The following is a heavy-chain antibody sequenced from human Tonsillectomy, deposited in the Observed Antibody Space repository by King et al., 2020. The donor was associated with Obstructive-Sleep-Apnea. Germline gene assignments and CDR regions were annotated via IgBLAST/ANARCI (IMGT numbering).Heavy chain of an antibody. CDR1: GFTFSSYW. CDR3: ASFSIPDAFDI. V-gene: IGHV3-7*01. CDR2: IKQDGSVK. J-gene: IGHJ3*02. Sequence: VQLVESGGGLVQPGGSLRLSCAASGFTFSSYWMSWVRQAPGKGLEWVANIKQDGSVKYYVASVKGRFTISRDNAKNSLYLQMNSLRAEDTAVYYCASFSIPDAFDIWGQGTMVTVSS. D-gene: IGHD2-2*02.